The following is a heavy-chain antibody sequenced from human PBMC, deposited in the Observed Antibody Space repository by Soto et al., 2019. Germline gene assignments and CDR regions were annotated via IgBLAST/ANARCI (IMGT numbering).Heavy chain of an antibody. J-gene: IGHJ4*02. CDR3: ARDKVVGPTTLDS. Sequence: EVQLVESGGGLVQPGGSLRLSCVVSGFTLSTYWMSWVRQAPGKGLEWVANIKEDGSEKYYLDSVKGRFTIYRDNAKNSLYLQMNSLSAEDTAVYYCARDKVVGPTTLDSWGQGTLVTVSS. V-gene: IGHV3-7*03. D-gene: IGHD1-26*01. CDR1: GFTLSTYW. CDR2: IKEDGSEK.